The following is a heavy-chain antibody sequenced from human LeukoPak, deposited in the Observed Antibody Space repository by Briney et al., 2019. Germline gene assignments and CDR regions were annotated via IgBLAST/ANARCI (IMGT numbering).Heavy chain of an antibody. CDR1: GFTFDDYA. J-gene: IGHJ2*01. V-gene: IGHV3-9*01. D-gene: IGHD1-26*01. CDR2: ISWNSGSI. CDR3: AKDISTGELQRTWYFDL. Sequence: SLRLSCAASGFTFDDYAMHWVRQAPGKSLEWVSGISWNSGSIGYADSVKGRFTTSRDNAKNSLYLQMNSLRAEDTALYYCAKDISTGELQRTWYFDLWGRGTLVTVSS.